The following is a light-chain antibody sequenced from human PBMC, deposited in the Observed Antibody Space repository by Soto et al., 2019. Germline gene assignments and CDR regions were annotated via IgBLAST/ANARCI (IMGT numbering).Light chain of an antibody. V-gene: IGKV3-15*01. CDR1: QSVSSS. CDR2: GAS. J-gene: IGKJ1*01. Sequence: EIVMTQAPATLSVSPGEGATLSCRASQSVSSSLAWYQQKPGQAPRVLIYGASNRATGIPARFSGSGSGTEFTLTISSLQSEDFAVYYCQQYNNWPRAFGQGTKVDIK. CDR3: QQYNNWPRA.